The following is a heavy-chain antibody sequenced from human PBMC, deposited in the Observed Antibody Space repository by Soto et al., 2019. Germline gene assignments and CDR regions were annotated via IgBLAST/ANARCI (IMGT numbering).Heavy chain of an antibody. D-gene: IGHD6-13*01. CDR3: TTGLIGSSWTDY. CDR1: GFTFSNAW. J-gene: IGHJ4*02. CDR2: IKSKTDGGTT. Sequence: EVQLVESGGGLVKPGGSLRLSCAASGFTFSNAWMNWVRQAPGKGLEWVGRIKSKTDGGTTDYAAPVKGRFTISRDDSKNTLYMQMISMKTEDTAVYYCTTGLIGSSWTDYWGQGTLVSVSS. V-gene: IGHV3-15*07.